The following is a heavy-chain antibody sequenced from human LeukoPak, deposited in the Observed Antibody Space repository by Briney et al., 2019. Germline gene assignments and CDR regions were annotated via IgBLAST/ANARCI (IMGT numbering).Heavy chain of an antibody. D-gene: IGHD6-13*01. CDR1: GDTVSSNTVT. CDR3: AREFQQLLLRVYSYYGLDV. J-gene: IGHJ6*02. V-gene: IGHV6-1*01. Sequence: SQTLSLTCAISGDTVSSNTVTWNWIRQSPSRGLEWLGRTYYRSKWYSDYAVSVKSRITINPDTSKNQFSLQLNSVTPEDTAVYYCAREFQQLLLRVYSYYGLDVWGQGTTVTVS. CDR2: TYYRSKWYS.